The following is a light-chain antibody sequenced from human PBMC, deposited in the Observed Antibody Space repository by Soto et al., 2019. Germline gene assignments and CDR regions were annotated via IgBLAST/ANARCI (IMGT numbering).Light chain of an antibody. CDR3: QQYNNWPPYT. CDR1: QTIANN. J-gene: IGKJ2*01. Sequence: ETVMTQSPATLSVSPGERATLSCRASQTIANNLAWYQQRPGQAPRLLIYGASTRATGIPARFSSSGSGTEFTLTISSLQSEDFAIYYCQQYNNWPPYTFGQGTKLEIK. CDR2: GAS. V-gene: IGKV3-15*01.